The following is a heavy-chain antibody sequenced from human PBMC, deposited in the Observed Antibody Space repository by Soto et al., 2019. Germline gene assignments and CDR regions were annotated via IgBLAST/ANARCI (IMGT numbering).Heavy chain of an antibody. Sequence: QVQLVQSGAEVKKPGSSVKVSCKASGGTFSSYAISWVRQAPGQGLEWMGGIIPISGTANYAQKFQGRVTITADKSTSTAYMERSSPRSEDTAVYYCARSQGSSTSLEIYYYYYYGMDVWGQGTTVTVSS. J-gene: IGHJ6*02. D-gene: IGHD2-2*01. CDR3: ARSQGSSTSLEIYYYYYYGMDV. CDR1: GGTFSSYA. V-gene: IGHV1-69*06. CDR2: IIPISGTA.